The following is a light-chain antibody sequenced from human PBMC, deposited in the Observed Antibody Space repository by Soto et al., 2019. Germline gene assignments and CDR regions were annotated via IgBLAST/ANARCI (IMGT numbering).Light chain of an antibody. CDR1: HSISSW. Sequence: DIQMTQSPSTLSASVGDRVTITCRASHSISSWLAWYQQKPGKAPKLLIYKASSFESGVPSRFSGSGSGTEFTLTISSLQPDDFASYYCQQYNSFPTFGQGTKVEIK. CDR3: QQYNSFPT. CDR2: KAS. J-gene: IGKJ1*01. V-gene: IGKV1-5*03.